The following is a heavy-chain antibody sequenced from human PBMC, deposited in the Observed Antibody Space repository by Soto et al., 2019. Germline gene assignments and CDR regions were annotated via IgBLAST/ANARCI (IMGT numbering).Heavy chain of an antibody. Sequence: SETLSLTXTVSGGSITNSYWSWIRQPPGKGLEWIGHISYRGRINYNPSLRSRGTISVDTSKNQFSLKLSSVTAADTAVYYCSRDSGRMYYDTWSGYDYGLDVWGQGTTVTVSS. CDR3: SRDSGRMYYDTWSGYDYGLDV. CDR1: GGSITNSY. V-gene: IGHV4-59*01. D-gene: IGHD3-3*01. CDR2: ISYRGRI. J-gene: IGHJ6*02.